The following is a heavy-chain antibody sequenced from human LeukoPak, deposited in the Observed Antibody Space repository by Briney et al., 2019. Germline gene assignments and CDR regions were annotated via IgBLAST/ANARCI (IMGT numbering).Heavy chain of an antibody. CDR3: AKDPTETTDRIAVAGTFDY. CDR1: GASISSDY. Sequence: SETLSLTCTVSGASISSDYWNWIRQPPGKGLEWIGYIHYTGTTNYNPSLKSRVTISVDTSKTQFSLKLSSVTAADTAVYYCAKDPTETTDRIAVAGTFDYWGQGTLVTVSS. V-gene: IGHV4-59*12. J-gene: IGHJ4*02. D-gene: IGHD6-19*01. CDR2: IHYTGTT.